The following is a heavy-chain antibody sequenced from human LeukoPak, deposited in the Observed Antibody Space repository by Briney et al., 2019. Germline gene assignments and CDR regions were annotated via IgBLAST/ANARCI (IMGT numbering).Heavy chain of an antibody. Sequence: TGGSLRLSCAASGFTFSNAWMTWVRQAPGKGLEWVARIKSKTNGGTTDYAAPVRGRFTISRDDSKNTLYLQLNSLKTEDTAVYYCTADQFSILCDYYYGMDVWGQGTTVAVS. CDR3: TADQFSILCDYYYGMDV. CDR2: IKSKTNGGTT. J-gene: IGHJ6*02. V-gene: IGHV3-15*01. CDR1: GFTFSNAW. D-gene: IGHD2-15*01.